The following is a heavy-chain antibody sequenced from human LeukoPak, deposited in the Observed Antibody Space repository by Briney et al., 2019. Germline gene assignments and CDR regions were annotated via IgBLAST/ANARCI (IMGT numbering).Heavy chain of an antibody. CDR2: ISAYNGNT. J-gene: IGHJ3*02. V-gene: IGHV1-18*04. D-gene: IGHD2-8*01. Sequence: ASVKVSCKASGYTFTSYYMHWVRQAPGQGLEWMGWISAYNGNTNYAQKLQGRVTMTTDTSTSTAYMELRSLRSDDTAVYYCARDCTNGVCLDAFDIWGQGTMVTVSS. CDR3: ARDCTNGVCLDAFDI. CDR1: GYTFTSYY.